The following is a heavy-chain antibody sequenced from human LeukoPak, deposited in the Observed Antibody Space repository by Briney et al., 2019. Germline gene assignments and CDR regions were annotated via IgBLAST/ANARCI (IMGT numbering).Heavy chain of an antibody. CDR1: TNTFSSV. D-gene: IGHD1-1*01. V-gene: IGHV3-30*03. Sequence: PRRSLRLSCAASTNTFSSVHWVRQAPGKGLEWVGVISYDGSKKYYADSVKGRFTISRDNSKNTVYLQMNSLRAEDTAVYYCARDKGDDASGLDYWGQGTLVTASS. J-gene: IGHJ4*02. CDR2: ISYDGSKK. CDR3: ARDKGDDASGLDY.